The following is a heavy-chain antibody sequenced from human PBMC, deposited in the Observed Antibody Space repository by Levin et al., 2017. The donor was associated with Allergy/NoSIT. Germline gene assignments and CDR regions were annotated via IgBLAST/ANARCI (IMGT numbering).Heavy chain of an antibody. CDR3: ARGAQLWSYYFDY. Sequence: QAGGSLRLSCAASGFAVSSYYMNWVRQAPGKGLEWVSVIYSGGSTYYADSVKGRFSISRDDPKNTLYLHMNSLRAEDTAVYYCARGAQLWSYYFDYWGQGTLVTVSS. J-gene: IGHJ4*02. CDR2: IYSGGST. V-gene: IGHV3-53*01. D-gene: IGHD5-18*01. CDR1: GFAVSSYY.